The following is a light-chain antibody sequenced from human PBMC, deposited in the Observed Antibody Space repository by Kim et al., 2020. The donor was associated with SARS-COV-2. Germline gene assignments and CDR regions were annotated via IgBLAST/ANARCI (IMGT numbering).Light chain of an antibody. CDR2: RNN. J-gene: IGLJ2*01. CDR3: AAWDDSLSGVV. CDR1: SSNIGSNY. V-gene: IGLV1-47*01. Sequence: QSVLTQPPSASGTPGQRVTISCSGSSSNIGSNYVYWYQQPPGTAPKLLIYRNNQRPSGVPDRLSGSKSGTSASLAISGLRSEDEADYYCAAWDDSLSGVVFGGGTQLAVL.